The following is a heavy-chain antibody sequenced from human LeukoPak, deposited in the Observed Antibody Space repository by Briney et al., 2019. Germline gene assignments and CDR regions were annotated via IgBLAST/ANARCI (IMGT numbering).Heavy chain of an antibody. CDR2: IYYTGST. V-gene: IGHV4-59*08. J-gene: IGHJ3*02. Sequence: NSSETLSLTCTVSGVSISTYYWSWIRQPPGKGLEWIGYIYYTGSTNYNPPLKSRVTLSVDTSKNQFSLKLSSVTAADTAVYYCARHDALRDAFDIWGQGTMVTVSS. CDR3: ARHDALRDAFDI. CDR1: GVSISTYY.